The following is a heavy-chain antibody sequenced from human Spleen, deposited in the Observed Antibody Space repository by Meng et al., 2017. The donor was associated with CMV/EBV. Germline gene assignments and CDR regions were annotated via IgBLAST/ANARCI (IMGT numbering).Heavy chain of an antibody. J-gene: IGHJ1*01. V-gene: IGHV4-59*01. D-gene: IGHD2-21*01. CDR2: IYYRGNT. CDR1: GGSISSYY. CDR3: SRDYCGGDCYSLGH. Sequence: GPLRLSCTVSGGSISSYYWTWIRQPPGKGLEWIGYIYYRGNTNYNPSLRSRVTMSVDTSSNQFSLTLSSVTAADTAVYYCSRDYCGGDCYSLGHWGQGSLVTVSS.